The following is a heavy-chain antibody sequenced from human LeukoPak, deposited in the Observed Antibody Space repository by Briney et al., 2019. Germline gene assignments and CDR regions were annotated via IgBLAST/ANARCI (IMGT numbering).Heavy chain of an antibody. CDR1: GFTFSSYA. J-gene: IGHJ4*02. Sequence: PGGSLRLSCAASGFTFSSYAVSWVRQAPGKGLEWVSGISGSGGSTYYADSVKGRFTISRDNSKKTLYLQMNSLRAEDTAVYYCAKDQGSSGWFVRDDYWGQGTLVTVSS. D-gene: IGHD6-19*01. V-gene: IGHV3-23*01. CDR2: ISGSGGST. CDR3: AKDQGSSGWFVRDDY.